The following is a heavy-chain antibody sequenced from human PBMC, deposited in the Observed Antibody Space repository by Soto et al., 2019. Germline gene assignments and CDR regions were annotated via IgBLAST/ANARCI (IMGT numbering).Heavy chain of an antibody. D-gene: IGHD2-15*01. V-gene: IGHV1-46*01. Sequence: QVQLERSGAEVKKPGASVKVSCKASGYIFTAYSMHWVRRAPGQGLQWMGVVNPSGGSTNYAQKFQGRITLTRDTSRNTFYMDLSSLTSEDTAVYYCAREENCSDGICYSEYFQRWGQGTLVTVSS. CDR2: VNPSGGST. J-gene: IGHJ1*01. CDR3: AREENCSDGICYSEYFQR. CDR1: GYIFTAYS.